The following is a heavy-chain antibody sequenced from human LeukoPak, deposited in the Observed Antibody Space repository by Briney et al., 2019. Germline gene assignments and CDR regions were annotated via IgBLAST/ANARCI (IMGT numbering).Heavy chain of an antibody. Sequence: GGSLRLSCAASGFSFSSSWMSWVRQAPGKGLEWVANIKPDGTEKYYVDSVKGRFTISRDNAKKSLYLQMNSLRAEDTALHYCARDTVGATDYWGQGTLVTVSS. CDR3: ARDTVGATDY. CDR1: GFSFSSSW. V-gene: IGHV3-7*01. J-gene: IGHJ4*02. CDR2: IKPDGTEK. D-gene: IGHD1-26*01.